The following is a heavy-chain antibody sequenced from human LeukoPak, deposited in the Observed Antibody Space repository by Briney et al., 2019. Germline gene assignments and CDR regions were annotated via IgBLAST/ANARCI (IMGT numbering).Heavy chain of an antibody. CDR2: IYYSGST. Sequence: SETLSLTCTVSGASISSYYWSWIRQPPGKGLEWIGYIYYSGSTYYNPSLKSRVTISVDTSKNQFSLKLSSVTAADTAVYYCARAKNFPGPEVGQHSPPSFDYWGQGTLVTVSS. CDR3: ARAKNFPGPEVGQHSPPSFDY. CDR1: GASISSYY. J-gene: IGHJ4*02. D-gene: IGHD1/OR15-1a*01. V-gene: IGHV4-59*08.